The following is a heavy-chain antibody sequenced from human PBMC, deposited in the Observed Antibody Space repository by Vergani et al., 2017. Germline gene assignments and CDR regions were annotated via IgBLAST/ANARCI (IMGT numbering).Heavy chain of an antibody. CDR2: IYYSGST. J-gene: IGHJ5*02. D-gene: IGHD6-19*01. Sequence: QVQLQESGPGLVKPSQTLSLTCTVSGGSISSGGYYWSWIRQHPGKGLEWIGYIYYSGSTYYNPSLKSRVTISVDTSKNQFSLKLSSVTAADTAVYYCAARPYSSGWYTTNWFDPWGQGTLVTVSS. V-gene: IGHV4-31*03. CDR3: AARPYSSGWYTTNWFDP. CDR1: GGSISSGGYY.